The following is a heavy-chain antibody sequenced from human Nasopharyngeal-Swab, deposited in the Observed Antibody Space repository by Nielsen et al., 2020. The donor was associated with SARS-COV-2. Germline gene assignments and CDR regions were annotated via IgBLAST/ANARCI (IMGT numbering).Heavy chain of an antibody. D-gene: IGHD3-16*02. CDR3: ARGLGRLSQNDY. V-gene: IGHV1-8*01. CDR2: MSANSGNT. Sequence: ASGKVSCKASECTVTSYDINWERQATGQGLEWIGWMSANSGNTGYAQKFQSRFAMTRNTSISTAYMELSSLRSEDTAVYYCARGLGRLSQNDYWGQGTLVTVSS. J-gene: IGHJ4*02. CDR1: ECTVTSYD.